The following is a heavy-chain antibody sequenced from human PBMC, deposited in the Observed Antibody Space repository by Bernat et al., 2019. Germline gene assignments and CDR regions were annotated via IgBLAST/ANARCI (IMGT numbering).Heavy chain of an antibody. CDR2: INPNSGGT. Sequence: QVQLMQSGAEVKKPGASVKVSCKASGYTFTGYYMHWVRQAPGQGLEWMGWINPNSGGTNYAQKFQGWVTMTRDTSISTAYMELSRLRSDDTAVYYCARSGDYLPRTNWFDPWGQGTLVTVSS. J-gene: IGHJ5*02. CDR3: ARSGDYLPRTNWFDP. CDR1: GYTFTGYY. D-gene: IGHD2-21*02. V-gene: IGHV1-2*04.